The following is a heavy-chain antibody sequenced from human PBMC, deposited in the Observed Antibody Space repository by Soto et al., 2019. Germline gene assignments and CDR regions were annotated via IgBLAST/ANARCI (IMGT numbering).Heavy chain of an antibody. J-gene: IGHJ4*01. Sequence: GESLQISCTRSGYSFTSYWTRWVRQMPGKGVEWMGVIYPGCSDTRYSPSFQGQVTISADKAIRTPYLQWRRLKASDTAMYYCAELNDYSNYGDYWGQGNPGHRLL. V-gene: IGHV5-51*02. CDR2: IYPGCSDT. CDR3: AELNDYSNYGDY. CDR1: GYSFTSYW. D-gene: IGHD4-4*01.